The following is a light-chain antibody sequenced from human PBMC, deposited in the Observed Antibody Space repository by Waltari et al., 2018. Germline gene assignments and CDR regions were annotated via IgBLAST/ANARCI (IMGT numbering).Light chain of an antibody. Sequence: QSALTQPASVSGSPGQSITISCTGTSSDVGGYNYVSWYQQHPGKAPKLMIYDVSNRHSGVSNRFSGSKSGNTASLTISGLQAEDEADYYCSSYTSSSTSHVVFGGGTKLTVL. CDR1: SSDVGGYNY. CDR3: SSYTSSSTSHVV. CDR2: DVS. J-gene: IGLJ2*01. V-gene: IGLV2-14*03.